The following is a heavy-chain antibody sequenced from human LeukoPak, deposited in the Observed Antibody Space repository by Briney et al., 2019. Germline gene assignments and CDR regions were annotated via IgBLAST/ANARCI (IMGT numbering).Heavy chain of an antibody. CDR3: ARDPGVATIKNAFDI. J-gene: IGHJ3*02. CDR1: GFTFSSYS. D-gene: IGHD5-12*01. CDR2: ISSSSSTI. V-gene: IGHV3-48*04. Sequence: GGSLRLSCAASGFTFSSYSMNWVRQAPGKGLEWVSYISSSSSTIYYADSVKGRFTISRDNAKNSLYLQMNSLRAEDTAVYYCARDPGVATIKNAFDIWGQGTMVTVSS.